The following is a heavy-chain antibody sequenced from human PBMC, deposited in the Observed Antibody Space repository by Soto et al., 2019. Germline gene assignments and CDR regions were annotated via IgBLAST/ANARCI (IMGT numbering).Heavy chain of an antibody. J-gene: IGHJ5*01. CDR2: TYYRSNWYT. CDR3: ARLIGNSWLDS. D-gene: IGHD2-8*01. V-gene: IGHV6-1*01. Sequence: SQTLSLTCAISGDSVSTNSATWDWNRQSPSRGLEWLGRTYYRSNWYTDYAVSVKGRITISPDTSINQLSLQLNSVTPDDTAVYYCARLIGNSWLDSWGQGTLVTVSS. CDR1: GDSVSTNSAT.